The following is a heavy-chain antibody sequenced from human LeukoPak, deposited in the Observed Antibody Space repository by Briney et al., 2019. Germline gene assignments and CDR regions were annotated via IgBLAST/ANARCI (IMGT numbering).Heavy chain of an antibody. CDR3: ARGNPGPFDY. CDR2: IYYSGST. Sequence: SETLSLTCTVSGGSISSYYWSWIRQPPGKGLEWIGYIYYSGSTNYNPSFKSRVTISVDTSKNQFSLKLSSVTAADTAVYYCARGNPGPFDYWGQGTLVTVSS. J-gene: IGHJ4*02. V-gene: IGHV4-59*01. CDR1: GGSISSYY.